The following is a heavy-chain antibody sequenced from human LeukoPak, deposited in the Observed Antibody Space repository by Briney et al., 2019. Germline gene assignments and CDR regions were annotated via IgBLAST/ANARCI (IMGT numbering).Heavy chain of an antibody. J-gene: IGHJ5*02. CDR3: ARVRWGDLSPDPNWFDP. CDR1: GGSISSSSYH. Sequence: PSETLSLTCTVSGGSISSSSYHWGWIRQPPGKGLEGIGSIYYSGSTYYNPSLKSRVTISVDTSKNQFSLKLSSVTAADTAVYYCARVRWGDLSPDPNWFDPWGQGTLVTVSS. V-gene: IGHV4-39*07. CDR2: IYYSGST. D-gene: IGHD4-23*01.